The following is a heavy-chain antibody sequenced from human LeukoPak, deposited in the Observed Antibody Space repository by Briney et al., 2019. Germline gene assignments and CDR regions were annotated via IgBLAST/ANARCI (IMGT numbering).Heavy chain of an antibody. V-gene: IGHV3-66*01. D-gene: IGHD3-22*01. J-gene: IGHJ4*02. CDR3: ARDSPIDSSGYLR. Sequence: GGTLRLSCAASGFTVSSNYMSWVRQAPGKGLEWVSVIYSGGSTYYADSVKGRFTISRDNSKNTLYLQMNSLRAEDTAVYYCARDSPIDSSGYLRWGQGTLVTVSS. CDR1: GFTVSSNY. CDR2: IYSGGST.